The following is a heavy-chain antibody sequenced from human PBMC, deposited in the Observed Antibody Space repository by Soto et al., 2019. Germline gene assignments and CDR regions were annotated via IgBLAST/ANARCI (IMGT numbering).Heavy chain of an antibody. D-gene: IGHD1-26*01. CDR1: RFIFSDYA. V-gene: IGHV3-23*01. J-gene: IGHJ5*01. CDR3: AKDAVSYNGKWDWFDS. CDR2: IGGGNTDR. Sequence: DVQLLESGGGLVQPGGSLTLSCAASRFIFSDYAMNWVRQAPGKGLEWVSSIGGGNTDRYYADSVKGRFNISRDNSKNTMYLPMNRLREDAKAVYYCAKDAVSYNGKWDWFDSWGQGTLVTVSS.